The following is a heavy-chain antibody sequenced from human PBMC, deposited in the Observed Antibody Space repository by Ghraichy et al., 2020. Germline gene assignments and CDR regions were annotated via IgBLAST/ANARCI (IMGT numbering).Heavy chain of an antibody. CDR1: GVSISNSY. J-gene: IGHJ4*02. CDR3: ARDMQLYDFVGGRRNFFDY. D-gene: IGHD3-16*01. CDR2: VYSDGRT. V-gene: IGHV4-4*07. Sequence: SETLSLTCTVSGVSISNSYWCWVRQPAGEGLEWIGRVYSDGRTNYNASLKGRITLSVDKSEKRFSLRMTSVTAADTAVYFCARDMQLYDFVGGRRNFFDYWGQGILVTVAS.